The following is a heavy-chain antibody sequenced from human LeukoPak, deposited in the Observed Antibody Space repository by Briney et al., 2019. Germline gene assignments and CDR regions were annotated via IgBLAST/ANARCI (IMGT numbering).Heavy chain of an antibody. V-gene: IGHV1-18*01. CDR3: ARDRCSGGSCYLDY. Sequence: GASVKVSCKASGYTFTSYGISWVRQAPGQGLEWMGWISAYNGNTNYAQKLQGRVTMTTDTSTSTAYMELRSQRSDDTAVYYCARDRCSGGSCYLDYWGQGTLVTVSS. J-gene: IGHJ4*02. D-gene: IGHD2-15*01. CDR1: GYTFTSYG. CDR2: ISAYNGNT.